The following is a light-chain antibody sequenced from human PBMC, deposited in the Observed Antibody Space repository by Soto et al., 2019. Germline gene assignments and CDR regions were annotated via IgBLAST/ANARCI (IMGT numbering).Light chain of an antibody. CDR2: GAS. CDR3: QQYNNWPPWT. Sequence: EVVMSQSPATLSVSPGERATLSCRASQSVSSNLAWYQQKPGQAPRLLIYGASTRATGIPARFSGSGSGTEFTLTISSLQSEDFAVYYCQQYNNWPPWTFGQGTMADI. V-gene: IGKV3-15*01. J-gene: IGKJ1*01. CDR1: QSVSSN.